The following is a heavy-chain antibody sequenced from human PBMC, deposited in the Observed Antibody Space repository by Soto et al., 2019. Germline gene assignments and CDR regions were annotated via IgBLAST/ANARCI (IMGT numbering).Heavy chain of an antibody. CDR3: ARPGYSNYGPGVDV. CDR2: IDSDESTT. Sequence: EVQLVESGGGLVQPGGSLRLSCAASGFTFSVYWMHWVRQAPGKGLVWVSRIDSDESTTSYADSVKGRFTISRDNAKSTLYLQMNSLRAEDTAVYYCARPGYSNYGPGVDVWGQGTTVTVSS. J-gene: IGHJ6*02. D-gene: IGHD4-4*01. CDR1: GFTFSVYW. V-gene: IGHV3-74*01.